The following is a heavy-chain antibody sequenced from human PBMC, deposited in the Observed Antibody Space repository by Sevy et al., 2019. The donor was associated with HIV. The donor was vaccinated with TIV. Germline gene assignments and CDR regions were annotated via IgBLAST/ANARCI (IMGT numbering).Heavy chain of an antibody. CDR3: ARVRYNYGSYYFDY. CDR2: ISSGSTTM. D-gene: IGHD1-1*01. CDR1: RFTFSDYY. J-gene: IGHJ4*02. Sequence: GGSLRLSCAASRFTFSDYYMSWIRQAPGKGLEWVSYISSGSTTMYYADSLKGRFTISRDNAKNSLYLQMNSLRAEDTAVYYCARVRYNYGSYYFDYWGQGTLVTVSS. V-gene: IGHV3-11*01.